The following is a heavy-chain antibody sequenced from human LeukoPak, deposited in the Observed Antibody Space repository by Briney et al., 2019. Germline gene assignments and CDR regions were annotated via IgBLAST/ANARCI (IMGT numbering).Heavy chain of an antibody. D-gene: IGHD2-2*01. CDR3: ARDGSTSWGYYYYGMDV. J-gene: IGHJ6*02. CDR2: INHSGST. V-gene: IGHV4-34*01. CDR1: GGSFSGYY. Sequence: PSETLSLTCAVYGGSFSGYYWSWIRQPPGKGLEWIGEINHSGSTNYNPSLKSRVTISVDTSKNQFSLKLSSVTAADTAVYYCARDGSTSWGYYYYGMDVWGQGTTVTVSS.